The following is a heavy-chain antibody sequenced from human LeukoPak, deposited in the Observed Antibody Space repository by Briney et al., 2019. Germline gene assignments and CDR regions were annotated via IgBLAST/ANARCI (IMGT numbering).Heavy chain of an antibody. J-gene: IGHJ5*02. Sequence: SETLSLTCAVYGGSFSGYYWSWIRQPPGKGLEWIGEINHSGSTNYNPSLKSRVTISVDTSKNQFSLKLSSVTAADTAVYYCARHSLWHERSWFDPWGQGTLVTVSS. V-gene: IGHV4-34*01. D-gene: IGHD5-18*01. CDR3: ARHSLWHERSWFDP. CDR2: INHSGST. CDR1: GGSFSGYY.